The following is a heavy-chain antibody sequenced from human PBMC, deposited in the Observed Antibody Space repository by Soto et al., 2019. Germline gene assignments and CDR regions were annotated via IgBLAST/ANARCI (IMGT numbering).Heavy chain of an antibody. J-gene: IGHJ5*02. V-gene: IGHV1-69*01. CDR2: IIPIFGTA. CDR1: GGTFSSYA. D-gene: IGHD3-22*01. CDR3: ATDRNYYDSSGYYRGGWFDP. Sequence: QVQLVQSGAEVKKPGSSVKVSCKASGGTFSSYAISWVRQAPGQGLEWMGGIIPIFGTANYAQKFQGRVTITADESTSTAYMDLSSLRSEDTAVYYCATDRNYYDSSGYYRGGWFDPWGQGTLVTVSS.